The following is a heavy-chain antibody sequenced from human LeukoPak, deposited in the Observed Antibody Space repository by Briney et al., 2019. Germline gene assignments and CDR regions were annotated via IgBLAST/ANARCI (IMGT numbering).Heavy chain of an antibody. J-gene: IGHJ6*03. CDR2: IYTSGST. CDR3: AGRGSRDYGSANLYYYYYYMDV. D-gene: IGHD3-10*01. Sequence: SETLSLTCTVSGGSISSGSYYWSWIRQPAGKGLEWIGRIYTSGSTNYNPSLKSRVTISVDTSKNQFSLKLSSVTAADTAVYYCAGRGSRDYGSANLYYYYYYMDVWGKGTTVTISS. V-gene: IGHV4-61*02. CDR1: GGSISSGSYY.